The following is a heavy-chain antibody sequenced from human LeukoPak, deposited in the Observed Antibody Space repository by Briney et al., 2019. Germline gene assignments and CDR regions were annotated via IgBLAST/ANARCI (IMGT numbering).Heavy chain of an antibody. Sequence: GGPLSPSCAASVFTFSSYSMNCVRQAPEKGLEWISYISSSSSTIYYADSVKGRFTISRDNAKTSLYLQMDSLRAEDTAMFCCARDRIEAITGSSNGRPRGDYWGQGTLVTVSS. D-gene: IGHD1-20*01. CDR1: VFTFSSYS. V-gene: IGHV3-48*04. J-gene: IGHJ4*02. CDR3: ARDRIEAITGSSNGRPRGDY. CDR2: ISSSSSTI.